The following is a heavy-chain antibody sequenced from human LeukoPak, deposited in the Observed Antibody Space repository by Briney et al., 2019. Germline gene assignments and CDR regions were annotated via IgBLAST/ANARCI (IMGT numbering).Heavy chain of an antibody. J-gene: IGHJ2*01. CDR1: GGSISSGGYY. CDR2: IYYSGST. V-gene: IGHV4-31*03. D-gene: IGHD4-17*01. CDR3: ARAVDYGDYWYFDL. Sequence: SQTLSLTCTVSGGSISSGGYYWSWIRQHPGKGLEWIGYIYYSGSTYYNPSLKSRVTISVDTSKNQFSLKLSSVTAADTAVYYCARAVDYGDYWYFDLWGRGTLVTVSS.